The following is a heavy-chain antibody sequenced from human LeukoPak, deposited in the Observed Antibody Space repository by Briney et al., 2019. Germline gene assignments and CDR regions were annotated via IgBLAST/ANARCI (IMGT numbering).Heavy chain of an antibody. Sequence: PGGSLRLSCAASGFTFSSYSMNWVRQAPGKGLEWVSSISSSSSYISYADSVKGRFTVSRDNAKNSLYLQMNSLRAEDTAMYYCAREYSGIDYWGQGTLVTVSS. J-gene: IGHJ4*02. D-gene: IGHD5-12*01. CDR2: ISSSSSYI. CDR1: GFTFSSYS. V-gene: IGHV3-21*01. CDR3: AREYSGIDY.